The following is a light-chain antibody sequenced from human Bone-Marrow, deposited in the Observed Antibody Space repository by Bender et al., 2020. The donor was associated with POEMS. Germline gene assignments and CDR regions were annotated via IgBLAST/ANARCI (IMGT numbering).Light chain of an antibody. CDR3: GTWDSSQSAQK. Sequence: QSVVTQPPSLSEAPRQRVTISCSGSSSNIGNHGVNWYQQLPGEAPKLLIYYDDLLTPGVSDRFSGSKSGKSATLGITGLQTVDEADNDCGTWDSSQSAQKFGGGTKLTVL. CDR2: YDD. V-gene: IGLV1-36*01. J-gene: IGLJ2*01. CDR1: SSNIGNHG.